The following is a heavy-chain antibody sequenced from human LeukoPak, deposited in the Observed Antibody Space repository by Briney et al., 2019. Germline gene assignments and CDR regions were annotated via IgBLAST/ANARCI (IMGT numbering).Heavy chain of an antibody. Sequence: GRSLRLSCAASGFTFDDYAMHWVRQAPGKGLEWVSGISWNSGSIGYADSVKGRFTISRDNAKNSLYLHMNSLRAEDTAVYYCATYDFAFWGPGTLVTVSS. J-gene: IGHJ4*02. CDR3: ATYDFAF. CDR1: GFTFDDYA. CDR2: ISWNSGSI. V-gene: IGHV3-9*01.